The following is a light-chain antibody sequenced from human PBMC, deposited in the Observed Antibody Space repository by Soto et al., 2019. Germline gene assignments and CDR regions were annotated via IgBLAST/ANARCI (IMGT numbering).Light chain of an antibody. CDR1: QSVGSN. J-gene: IGKJ3*01. CDR2: DAS. V-gene: IGKV3-11*01. CDR3: QQRSNWPEFT. Sequence: IVLTQSPGTLSLSPGERATLSCRVSQSVGSNLAWYQQKPGQAPRILIYDASNRSTVIPARFSGSGSGTPYTPTISSLDREDFAVYYCQQRSNWPEFTFGPGTKVHI.